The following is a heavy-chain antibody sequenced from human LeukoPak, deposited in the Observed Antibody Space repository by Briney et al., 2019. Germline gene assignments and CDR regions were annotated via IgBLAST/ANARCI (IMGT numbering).Heavy chain of an antibody. V-gene: IGHV3-21*01. Sequence: GGSLRLSCAASGFTFSSYSMNWVRQAPGKGLEWVSSISSSSSHIYYADSVKGRFTISRDNAKNSLYLQMNSLRAEDTAVYYCASATTVTDYWGQGTLVTVSS. CDR2: ISSSSSHI. CDR1: GFTFSSYS. D-gene: IGHD4-17*01. J-gene: IGHJ4*02. CDR3: ASATTVTDY.